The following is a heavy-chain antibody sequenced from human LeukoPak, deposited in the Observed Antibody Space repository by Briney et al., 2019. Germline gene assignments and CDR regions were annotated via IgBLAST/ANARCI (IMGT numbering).Heavy chain of an antibody. D-gene: IGHD4-23*01. CDR2: IYYSGST. CDR3: ARRETVVTSGAFDI. Sequence: SETLSLTCTASGGSISSYYWSWIRQPPGKGLEWIGYIYYSGSTNYNPSLKSRVTISVDTSKNQFSLKLSSVTAADTAVYYCARRETVVTSGAFDIWGQGTMVTVSS. V-gene: IGHV4-59*01. J-gene: IGHJ3*02. CDR1: GGSISSYY.